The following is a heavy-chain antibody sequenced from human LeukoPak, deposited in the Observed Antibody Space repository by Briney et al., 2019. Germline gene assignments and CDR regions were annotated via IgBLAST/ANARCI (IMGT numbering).Heavy chain of an antibody. CDR2: IDWDDDK. CDR1: GFSLSTSGMC. D-gene: IGHD4-17*01. J-gene: IGHJ3*02. CDR3: ARILTTVTHDAFDI. Sequence: SGPTLVKSTQTLTLTRTFSGFSLSTSGMCVSWIRQPPGKALEWLARIDWDDDKYYSTSLKTRLTISKDTSKNQVVLTMTNMDPVDTATYYCARILTTVTHDAFDIWGQGTMVTVSS. V-gene: IGHV2-70*11.